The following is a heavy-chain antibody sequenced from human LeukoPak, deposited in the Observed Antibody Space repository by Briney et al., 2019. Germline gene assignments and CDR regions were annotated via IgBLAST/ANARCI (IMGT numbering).Heavy chain of an antibody. CDR3: ARHGYYGSGSHFDY. J-gene: IGHJ4*02. CDR2: IYYSGST. D-gene: IGHD3-10*01. V-gene: IGHV4-39*01. Sequence: SETLSLTCTVSGGSISSSSYYWGWIRQPPGKGLEWIGSIYYSGSTYYNPSLKSRVTISVDTSKNQFSLKLSSVTAADTAVYYCARHGYYGSGSHFDYWGQGTLVTVSS. CDR1: GGSISSSSYY.